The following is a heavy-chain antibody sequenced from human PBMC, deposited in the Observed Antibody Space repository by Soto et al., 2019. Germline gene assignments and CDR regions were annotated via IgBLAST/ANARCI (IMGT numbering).Heavy chain of an antibody. D-gene: IGHD2-15*01. J-gene: IGHJ4*02. V-gene: IGHV3-30-3*01. CDR3: ARALKKSDIVVVVAATLGY. CDR2: ISYDGSNK. CDR1: GFTFSSYA. Sequence: GGSLRLSCAASGFTFSSYAMHWVHQAPGKGLEWVAVISYDGSNKYYADSVKGRFTISRDNSKNTLYLQMNSLRAEDTAVYYCARALKKSDIVVVVAATLGYWGQGTLVTVSS.